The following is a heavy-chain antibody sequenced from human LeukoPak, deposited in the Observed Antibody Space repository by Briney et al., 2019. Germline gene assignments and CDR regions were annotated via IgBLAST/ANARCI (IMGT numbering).Heavy chain of an antibody. CDR3: ARDRGDTYD. D-gene: IGHD4-17*01. V-gene: IGHV4-34*01. CDR2: IDHSGST. Sequence: SETLSLTCGVYSGSFSGYYWSWIRQPPGKGLEWIGEIDHSGSTDYNPSLKSRVTISVDTSKSQFSLKLSSVTAADTAVYYCARDRGDTYDWGQGTLVTVSS. CDR1: SGSFSGYY. J-gene: IGHJ4*02.